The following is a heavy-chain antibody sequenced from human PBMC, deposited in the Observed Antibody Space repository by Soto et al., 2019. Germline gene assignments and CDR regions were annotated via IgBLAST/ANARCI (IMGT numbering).Heavy chain of an antibody. Sequence: PSETLSLTCTVSGDSISSSSYYWGWIRQTPGKGLEWIGSIFYSGVTYYNPSHKSRATISVDTTKNQFSLKLSSVTAADTAVYYCAADVYCINGVCYIFDFDYWGQGTLVTVSS. D-gene: IGHD2-8*01. J-gene: IGHJ4*02. CDR1: GDSISSSSYY. V-gene: IGHV4-39*01. CDR3: AADVYCINGVCYIFDFDY. CDR2: IFYSGVT.